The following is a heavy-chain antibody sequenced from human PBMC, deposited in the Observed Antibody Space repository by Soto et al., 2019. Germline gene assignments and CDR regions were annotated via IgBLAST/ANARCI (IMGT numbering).Heavy chain of an antibody. CDR1: GFILSDFA. D-gene: IGHD2-15*01. CDR2: ILKDGKSK. V-gene: IGHV3-30*04. Sequence: QVQLVESGGGVVQPGGSLRLSCAASGFILSDFAMHWVRQAPGRGLEWVAVILKDGKSKYYADSVRGQFTISSDTSKDTIFLQLTSLRLDDSAVYYCAKTGCNGGSCFSWFDPWGQGTPVIVTS. CDR3: AKTGCNGGSCFSWFDP. J-gene: IGHJ5*02.